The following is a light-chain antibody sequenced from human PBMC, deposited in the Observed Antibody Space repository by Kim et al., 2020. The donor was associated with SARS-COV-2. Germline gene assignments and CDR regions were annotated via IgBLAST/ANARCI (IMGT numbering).Light chain of an antibody. V-gene: IGLV2-23*02. J-gene: IGLJ2*01. CDR1: SSDVGSYNL. CDR2: EVN. CDR3: SSYAGTNNYVV. Sequence: QSITISCTGTSSDVGSYNLVSWYQQHPGKAPKLVIYEVNKRPSGVSTRFSGSKSGNTASLTISGLQAEDEADYYCSSYAGTNNYVVFGGGTQLTVL.